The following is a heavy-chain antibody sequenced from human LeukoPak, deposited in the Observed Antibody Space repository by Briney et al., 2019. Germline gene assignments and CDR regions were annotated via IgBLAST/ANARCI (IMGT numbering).Heavy chain of an antibody. J-gene: IGHJ6*02. CDR1: GYTFSNYD. D-gene: IGHD5-12*01. Sequence: ASVTVSCKASGYTFSNYDINWVRQAPGQGLEGMGWMNPNSGNTGSAQKFQGRLTMPRSTSISTAYMELTSLRSEDTAVYYCASPTKQDTVVDQYSGSTRHYYGMDVWGQGTTVIVSS. V-gene: IGHV1-8*01. CDR3: ASPTKQDTVVDQYSGSTRHYYGMDV. CDR2: MNPNSGNT.